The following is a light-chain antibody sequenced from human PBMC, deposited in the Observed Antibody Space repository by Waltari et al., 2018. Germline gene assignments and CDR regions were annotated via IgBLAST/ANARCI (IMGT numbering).Light chain of an antibody. CDR1: RRRSYY. CDR2: DKN. Sequence: SSELTQDPAVSVAMGQTVRITCQGDRRRSYYASWYQQRPGQAPILVIYDKNNRPSGVPDRFSGSSSHNTGSLTITGAQAEDEASYYCHSRDASGVAGSFGGGTKLTVL. CDR3: HSRDASGVAGS. J-gene: IGLJ2*01. V-gene: IGLV3-19*01.